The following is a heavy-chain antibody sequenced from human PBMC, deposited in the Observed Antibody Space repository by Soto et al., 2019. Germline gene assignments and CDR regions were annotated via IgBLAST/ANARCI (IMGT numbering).Heavy chain of an antibody. CDR1: GGSISSYY. Sequence: ASETLSLTCTVSGGSISSYYWSWIRQPPGKGLEWIGYIYYSGSTNYNPSLKSRVTISVDTSKNQFSLKLSSVTAADTAVYYCAREGSYCSGGSCYSLIDYWGQGTLVTVSS. CDR3: AREGSYCSGGSCYSLIDY. V-gene: IGHV4-59*01. CDR2: IYYSGST. J-gene: IGHJ4*02. D-gene: IGHD2-15*01.